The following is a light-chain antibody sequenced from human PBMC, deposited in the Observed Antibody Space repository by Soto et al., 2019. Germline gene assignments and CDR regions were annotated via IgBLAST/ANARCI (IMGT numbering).Light chain of an antibody. CDR1: QSVLYSSNNKNF. V-gene: IGKV4-1*01. J-gene: IGKJ2*01. Sequence: DIVMTQSPDSLAVSLGERATINCKSSQSVLYSSNNKNFLAWYQQKPGQPPKLLIYWASTRESGVPDRFSGSGSGTDFTITISSLQAEDVAVYYCQQHYSTPHTFGQGTKLEIK. CDR3: QQHYSTPHT. CDR2: WAS.